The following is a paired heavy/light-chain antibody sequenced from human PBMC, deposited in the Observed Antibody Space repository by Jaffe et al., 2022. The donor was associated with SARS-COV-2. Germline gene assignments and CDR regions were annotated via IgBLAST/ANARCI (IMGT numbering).Light chain of an antibody. CDR3: SSYAGSNLAV. CDR2: AVS. V-gene: IGLV2-8*01. J-gene: IGLJ2*01. CDR1: SSDVGGYNY. Sequence: QSALTQPPSASGSPGQSVTISCTGTSSDVGGYNYVSWYQQHPGKAPKLMIYAVSKRPSGVPDRFSGSKSGNTASLTVSGLQADDEADYYCSSYAGSNLAVFGGGTKLTVL.
Heavy chain of an antibody. J-gene: IGHJ3*02. CDR2: IWYDGTEK. CDR3: SRDRDWGFDAFDI. Sequence: QVQLVESGGGVVQPGGSLRLSCAASGFTLSGYAMHWVRQAPGKGLEWVAVIWYDGTEKYYADSVKGRFTISRDISKNTLFLQMNRLRAEDTAVYYCSRDRDWGFDAFDIWGQGTTVTVSS. CDR1: GFTLSGYA. V-gene: IGHV3-33*01. D-gene: IGHD7-27*01.